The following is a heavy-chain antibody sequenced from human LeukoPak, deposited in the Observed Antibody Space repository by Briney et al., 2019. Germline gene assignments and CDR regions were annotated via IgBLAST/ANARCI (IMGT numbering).Heavy chain of an antibody. V-gene: IGHV4-34*01. J-gene: IGHJ4*02. CDR3: AGHHPRNTVDF. Sequence: PSETLSLTCAVYGGSFSGYYWSWIRQPPGKGLEWIGEINHSGSTNYNPSLKSRVTISLDTSKNQFSLKLSSVTAADTAVYYCAGHHPRNTVDFWGQGTLVTVSS. CDR1: GGSFSGYY. CDR2: INHSGST. D-gene: IGHD2-8*02.